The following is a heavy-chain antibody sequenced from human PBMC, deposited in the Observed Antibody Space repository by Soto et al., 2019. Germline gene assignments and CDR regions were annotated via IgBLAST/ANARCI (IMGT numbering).Heavy chain of an antibody. Sequence: QVQLVESGGGVVQPGRSLRLSCAAPGFTFIRYAMHWVRQPPGKGLERVAVISYDGSNKYYADSVKGRFTISRDKSKNTLYLQMNSLRAEDTAVDYCARDMGRGYGYGYVYWGQGNLVTVS. CDR3: ARDMGRGYGYGYVY. CDR2: ISYDGSNK. V-gene: IGHV3-30-3*01. CDR1: GFTFIRYA. J-gene: IGHJ4*02. D-gene: IGHD5-18*01.